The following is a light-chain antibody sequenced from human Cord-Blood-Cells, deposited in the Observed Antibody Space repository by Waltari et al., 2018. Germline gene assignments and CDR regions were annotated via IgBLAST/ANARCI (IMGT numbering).Light chain of an antibody. Sequence: DIVMTQSPDSLAGSLGERATINCKPSRSVLYSSNNKNYLAWYQQKPGQPPKLLIYWASTRESGVPDRFSGSGSGTDFTLTISSLQAEDVAVYYCQQYYSTPWTFGQGTKVEIK. CDR1: RSVLYSSNNKNY. CDR3: QQYYSTPWT. V-gene: IGKV4-1*01. J-gene: IGKJ1*01. CDR2: WAS.